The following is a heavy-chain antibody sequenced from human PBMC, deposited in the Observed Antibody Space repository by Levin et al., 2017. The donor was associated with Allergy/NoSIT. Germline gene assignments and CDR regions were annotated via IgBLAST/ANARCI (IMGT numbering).Heavy chain of an antibody. Sequence: GESLKISCKASGYTFTGYYIHWVRQAPGQGLEWMGWINPDSGDTNYAQNFQGRVTMTRDTSISTAYMELSRLRSDDTAVFYCARDLDYGDYGGDYWGQGTLVTVSS. CDR1: GYTFTGYY. CDR2: INPDSGDT. CDR3: ARDLDYGDYGGDY. J-gene: IGHJ4*02. V-gene: IGHV1-2*02. D-gene: IGHD4-17*01.